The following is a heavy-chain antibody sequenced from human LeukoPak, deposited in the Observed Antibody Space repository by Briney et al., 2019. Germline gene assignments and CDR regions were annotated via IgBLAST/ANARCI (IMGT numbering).Heavy chain of an antibody. J-gene: IGHJ5*02. CDR1: GFTVRSNY. CDR2: MYSGDST. Sequence: SGGSLRLSCAASGFTVRSNYMTWVRQAPGKGLEWVSVMYSGDSTYYDDSVEGRFTISRDNSKNTLDLQMYSLRDEDTGVYYCARADGYSSWFVHWGQGTLVTVSS. D-gene: IGHD5-18*01. V-gene: IGHV3-53*01. CDR3: ARADGYSSWFVH.